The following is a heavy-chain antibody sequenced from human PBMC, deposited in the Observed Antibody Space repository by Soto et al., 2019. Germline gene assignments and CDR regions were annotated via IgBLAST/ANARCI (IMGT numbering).Heavy chain of an antibody. CDR1: GYTFTSYY. J-gene: IGHJ5*02. V-gene: IGHV1-46*01. Sequence: GASVKVSCKASGYTFTSYYMHWVRQAPGQGLEWMGIINPSGGSTSYAQKFQGRVTMTRDTSTSTVYMELSSLRSEDTAVYYCARDSQDNWNDVELGSYNWFDPWGQGTLVTVSS. CDR3: ARDSQDNWNDVELGSYNWFDP. CDR2: INPSGGST. D-gene: IGHD1-20*01.